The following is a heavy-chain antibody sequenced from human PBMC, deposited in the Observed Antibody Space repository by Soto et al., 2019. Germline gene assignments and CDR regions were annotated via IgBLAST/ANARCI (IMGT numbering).Heavy chain of an antibody. V-gene: IGHV3-23*01. CDR3: AKDNRVVAALTKAYYYMDV. Sequence: GGSLRLSCAASGFTFSSYAMSWVRQAPGKGLEWVSAISGSGGSTYYADSVKGRFTISRDNSKNTLYLQMNSLRAEDTAVYYCAKDNRVVAALTKAYYYMDVWGKGTTVTVSS. D-gene: IGHD2-15*01. J-gene: IGHJ6*03. CDR1: GFTFSSYA. CDR2: ISGSGGST.